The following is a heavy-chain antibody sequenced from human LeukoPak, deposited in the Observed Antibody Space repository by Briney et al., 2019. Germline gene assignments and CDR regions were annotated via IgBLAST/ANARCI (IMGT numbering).Heavy chain of an antibody. Sequence: GGSLRLSCAASGFTVSSNYMSWVRQAPGKGLEGVSVIYSGASTYYADSVKGRFTISRDNSKNTLYLQMNSLRAEDTAVYYCAREGYYDSSGYYYFDYWGQGTLVTVSS. D-gene: IGHD3-22*01. CDR2: IYSGAST. CDR3: AREGYYDSSGYYYFDY. V-gene: IGHV3-66*01. J-gene: IGHJ4*02. CDR1: GFTVSSNY.